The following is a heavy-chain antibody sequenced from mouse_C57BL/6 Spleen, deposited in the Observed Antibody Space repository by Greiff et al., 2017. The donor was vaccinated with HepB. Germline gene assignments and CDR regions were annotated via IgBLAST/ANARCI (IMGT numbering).Heavy chain of an antibody. CDR3: TRSITTVVFDY. J-gene: IGHJ2*01. D-gene: IGHD1-1*01. CDR2: IDPETGGT. Sequence: QVHVKQSGAELVRPGASVTLSCKASGYTFTDYEMHWVKQTPVHGLEWIGAIDPETGGTAYNQKFKGKAILTADKSSSTAYMELRSLTSEDSAVYYCTRSITTVVFDYWGQGTTLTVSS. V-gene: IGHV1-15*01. CDR1: GYTFTDYE.